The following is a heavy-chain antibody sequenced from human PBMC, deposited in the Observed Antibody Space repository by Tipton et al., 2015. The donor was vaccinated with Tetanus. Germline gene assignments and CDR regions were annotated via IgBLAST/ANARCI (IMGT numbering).Heavy chain of an antibody. V-gene: IGHV1-18*01. D-gene: IGHD5-12*01. CDR2: DSGHSGNT. J-gene: IGHJ4*02. CDR1: GYTFTNYG. Sequence: QSGPEVKKPGASVKVSCKASGYTFTNYGINWVRQAPGQGLEWMGWDSGHSGNTVSARKVQSRVTMTTDTSTNTAYLELRSLRSDDAAVYFCARLVKQWLVPEDYWGQGTLVIVS. CDR3: ARLVKQWLVPEDY.